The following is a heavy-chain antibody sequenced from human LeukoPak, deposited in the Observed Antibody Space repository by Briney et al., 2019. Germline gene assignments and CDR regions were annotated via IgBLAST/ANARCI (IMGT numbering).Heavy chain of an antibody. V-gene: IGHV1-69*04. CDR1: GGTFSSYA. CDR2: IIPILGIA. J-gene: IGHJ4*02. D-gene: IGHD5-24*01. Sequence: ASVKVSCKASGGTFSSYAIGWVRQAPGQGLEWMGRIIPILGIANYAQKFQGRVTITADKSTSTAYMELSSLRSEDTAVYYCAGEMATIIYYFDYWGQGTLVTVSS. CDR3: AGEMATIIYYFDY.